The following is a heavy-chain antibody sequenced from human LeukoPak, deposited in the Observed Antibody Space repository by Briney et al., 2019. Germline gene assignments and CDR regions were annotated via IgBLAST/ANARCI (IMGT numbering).Heavy chain of an antibody. V-gene: IGHV3-21*01. CDR1: GYTFSSYS. J-gene: IGHJ4*02. CDR2: ISSSSSYI. Sequence: GGSLRLSCAASGYTFSSYSMNWVRQAPGKGLEWVSSISSSSSYIYYADSVKGRFTISRDNAKNSLYLQMNSLRAEDTAVYYCAGEVPMAQKIDIYYFDYWGQGTLVTVSS. D-gene: IGHD3-10*01. CDR3: AGEVPMAQKIDIYYFDY.